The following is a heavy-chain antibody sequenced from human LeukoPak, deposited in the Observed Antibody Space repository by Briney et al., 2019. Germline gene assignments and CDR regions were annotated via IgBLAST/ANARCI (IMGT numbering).Heavy chain of an antibody. CDR1: GASIGGYY. D-gene: IGHD4-23*01. Sequence: SETLSLTCTVSGASIGGYYWNWFRQPPGKGLEWIGYIHYSGSTNYNPSLKSRVTISVDTSKNQFYLKMSSVTAADTAVYYCARHLDYGGNFPFDYWGQGILVTVSS. CDR2: IHYSGST. J-gene: IGHJ4*02. CDR3: ARHLDYGGNFPFDY. V-gene: IGHV4-59*08.